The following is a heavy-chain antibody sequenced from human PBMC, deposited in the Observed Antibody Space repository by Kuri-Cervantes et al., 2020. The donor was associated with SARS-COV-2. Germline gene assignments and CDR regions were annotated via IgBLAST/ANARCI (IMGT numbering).Heavy chain of an antibody. D-gene: IGHD3-22*01. CDR1: GITFDEYA. CDR2: ISGSGGST. V-gene: IGHV3-23*01. J-gene: IGHJ4*02. CDR3: AIFTRNSSGYYYFDY. Sequence: GGSLRPSCEAAGITFDEYAMHWVRQGPGKGLEWVSAISGSGGSTYYADSVKGRFTISRDNSKNTLYLQMNSLRAEVTSVYYCAIFTRNSSGYYYFDYWGQGTLVTVSS.